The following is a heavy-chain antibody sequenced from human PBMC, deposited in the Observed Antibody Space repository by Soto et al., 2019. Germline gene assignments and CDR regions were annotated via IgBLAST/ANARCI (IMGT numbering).Heavy chain of an antibody. CDR3: ARDHWRQSGGSWDYYGMDV. Sequence: PSETLSLTCIVSGDSISAYYWSWIRQPPGKGLEWIGYIYYSGSPAYNPSLKSRAAISVDMSKNQVSLTLSSLTAADTAVYFCARDHWRQSGGSWDYYGMDVWGQGTTVTVSS. J-gene: IGHJ6*02. V-gene: IGHV4-59*01. CDR1: GDSISAYY. CDR2: IYYSGSP. D-gene: IGHD6-13*01.